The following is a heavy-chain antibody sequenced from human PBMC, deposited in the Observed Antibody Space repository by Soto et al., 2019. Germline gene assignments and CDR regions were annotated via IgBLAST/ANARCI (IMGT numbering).Heavy chain of an antibody. Sequence: KPSETLSLTCTVSGGSISSYSWSWIRQPAGKGLECIGRLFTSGYTNYSPSLKSRVTISLDTSKRQFSLQLTSVTAADTAVYYCEAWSSYYTVDVWGQGTAVTVSS. V-gene: IGHV4-4*07. CDR1: GGSISSYS. CDR2: LFTSGYT. D-gene: IGHD3-3*01. CDR3: EAWSSYYTVDV. J-gene: IGHJ6*02.